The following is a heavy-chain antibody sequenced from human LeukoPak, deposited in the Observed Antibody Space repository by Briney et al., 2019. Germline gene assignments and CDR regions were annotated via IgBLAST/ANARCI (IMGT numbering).Heavy chain of an antibody. Sequence: SQTLSLTCTVSGGSISSGGYYWSWIRQHPGKGLEWIVYIYYSGSTYYNPSLKSRVTISVDTSKNQFSLKLSSVTAADTAVYYCARGIQLWTLIAFDIWGQGTMVTVSS. CDR2: IYYSGST. D-gene: IGHD5-18*01. CDR3: ARGIQLWTLIAFDI. V-gene: IGHV4-31*03. CDR1: GGSISSGGYY. J-gene: IGHJ3*02.